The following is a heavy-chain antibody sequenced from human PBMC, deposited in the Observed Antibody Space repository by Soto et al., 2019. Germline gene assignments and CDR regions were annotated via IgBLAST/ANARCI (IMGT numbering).Heavy chain of an antibody. CDR3: AKDRGYSGNDNWFDS. V-gene: IGHV3-23*01. CDR1: GFTFSYA. Sequence: GSLRLSCAASGFTFSYAMSWVRQAPGQGLGWVSGISGSGGTTYYADSVKGRFTISRDNSENTLYLQMNSLRAEDTAVYYCAKDRGYSGNDNWFDSWGQGTLVTVSS. D-gene: IGHD5-12*01. CDR2: ISGSGGTT. J-gene: IGHJ5*01.